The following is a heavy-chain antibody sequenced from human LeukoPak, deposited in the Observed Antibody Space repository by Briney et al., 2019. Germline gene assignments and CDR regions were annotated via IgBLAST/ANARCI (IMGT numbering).Heavy chain of an antibody. J-gene: IGHJ6*03. CDR2: ISWDGGST. D-gene: IGHD6-19*01. CDR3: IKDKAGYYSYMDV. V-gene: IGHV3-43D*03. CDR1: GFTFDDYA. Sequence: GGSLRLSCAASGFTFDDYAMHWVRQAPGKGLEWVSLISWDGGSTYYADSVKGRFTISRDNNKNSLYLQMDSLRAEDTALYYCIKDKAGYYSYMDVWRKGTTVTVSS.